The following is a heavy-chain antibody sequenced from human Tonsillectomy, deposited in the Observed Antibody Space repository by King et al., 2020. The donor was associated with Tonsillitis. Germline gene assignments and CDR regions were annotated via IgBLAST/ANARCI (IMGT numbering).Heavy chain of an antibody. CDR3: ARDPQYYYDSSGYLDY. Sequence: VQLVESGGGLVQPGGSLRLSCAASGFTFSSYSMNWVRQAPGKGLEWGSYISSGSSTIYYADSVKGRFTISSDNAKNSLYLQMNSLRAEDTAVYYCARDPQYYYDSSGYLDYWGQGTLVTVSS. CDR1: GFTFSSYS. D-gene: IGHD3-22*01. V-gene: IGHV3-48*01. J-gene: IGHJ4*02. CDR2: ISSGSSTI.